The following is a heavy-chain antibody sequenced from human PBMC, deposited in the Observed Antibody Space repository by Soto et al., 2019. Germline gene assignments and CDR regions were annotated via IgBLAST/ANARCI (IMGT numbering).Heavy chain of an antibody. CDR1: GFTFSSYA. J-gene: IGHJ3*02. V-gene: IGHV3-23*01. D-gene: IGHD3-22*01. CDR2: ISGSGGST. Sequence: PGGSLRLSCAASGFTFSSYAMSWVRQAPGKGLEWVSAISGSGGSTYYADSVKGRFTISRDNSKNTLYLQMNSLRAEDTAVYYCATSITMIRGAFDIWGQGTMVTVSS. CDR3: ATSITMIRGAFDI.